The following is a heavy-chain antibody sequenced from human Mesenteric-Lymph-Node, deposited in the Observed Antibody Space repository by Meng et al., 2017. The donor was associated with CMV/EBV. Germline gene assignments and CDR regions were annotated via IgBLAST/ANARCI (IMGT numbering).Heavy chain of an antibody. CDR3: ARDGTYYDFWSAFDI. CDR1: GFTFSSYG. Sequence: GESLKISCAASGFTFSSYGMHWVRQAPGKGLEWVAFIRYDGSNRYYADSVKGRFTISRDNAKNSLYLQMNSLRAEDTAVYYCARDGTYYDFWSAFDIWGQGTMVTVSS. CDR2: IRYDGSNR. V-gene: IGHV3-30*02. D-gene: IGHD3-3*01. J-gene: IGHJ3*02.